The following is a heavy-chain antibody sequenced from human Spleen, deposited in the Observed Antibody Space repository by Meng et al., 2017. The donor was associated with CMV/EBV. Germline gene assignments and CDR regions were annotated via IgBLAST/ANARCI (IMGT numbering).Heavy chain of an antibody. V-gene: IGHV4-34*01. Sequence: GSLRLSCAVYGGSFSGYYWSWNRQPPGKGLEWIGEINHSGSTNYNPSLKSRVTISVDTSKNQFSLRVSSVNAADTAVYYCARVVGSYSAYDYWGQGMLGTVSS. CDR3: ARVVGSYSAYDY. CDR2: INHSGST. D-gene: IGHD5-12*01. J-gene: IGHJ4*02. CDR1: GGSFSGYY.